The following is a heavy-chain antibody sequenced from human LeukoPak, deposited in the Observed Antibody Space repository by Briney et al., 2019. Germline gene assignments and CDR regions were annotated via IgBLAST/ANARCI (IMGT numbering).Heavy chain of an antibody. J-gene: IGHJ4*02. CDR2: IYYSGST. CDR3: ARRSDITIFGVVIGNYFDY. D-gene: IGHD3-3*01. CDR1: GGSISSSSYY. Sequence: SETLSLTCTVSGGSISSSSYYWGWIRQPPGKGLEWIGSIYYSGSTYYNPSLKSRVTISVDTSKNQFSLKLISVTAADTAVYYCARRSDITIFGVVIGNYFDYRGQGTLVTVSS. V-gene: IGHV4-39*07.